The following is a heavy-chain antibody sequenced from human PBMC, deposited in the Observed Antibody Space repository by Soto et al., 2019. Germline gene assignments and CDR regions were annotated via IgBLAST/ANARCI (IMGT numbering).Heavy chain of an antibody. CDR2: ISATGDNS. Sequence: GGSLRLSCAASGFTFSSYAMTWVRQAPGKGLEWVSIISATGDNSYYSDSVKGRFTISRDNSKSTLFLQMNSLRAEDTALYYCATHTGLGSPKGGFDNWGQGTLVTVSS. CDR1: GFTFSSYA. J-gene: IGHJ4*02. D-gene: IGHD3-16*01. V-gene: IGHV3-23*01. CDR3: ATHTGLGSPKGGFDN.